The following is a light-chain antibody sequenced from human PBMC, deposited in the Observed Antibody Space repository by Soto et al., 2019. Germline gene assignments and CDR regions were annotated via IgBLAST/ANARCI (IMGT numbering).Light chain of an antibody. CDR2: GAS. J-gene: IGKJ1*01. V-gene: IGKV3-20*01. CDR3: QQYGSTPWT. CDR1: QSVSSSY. Sequence: EIVLTQSPGTLSLTPGERATLSCRASQSVSSSYLAWYQQKPGQAPRPLIYGASSRATGIPDRFSGSGAGTDFTLTISRLEPEDFAVNICQQYGSTPWTFGQGTKVYSK.